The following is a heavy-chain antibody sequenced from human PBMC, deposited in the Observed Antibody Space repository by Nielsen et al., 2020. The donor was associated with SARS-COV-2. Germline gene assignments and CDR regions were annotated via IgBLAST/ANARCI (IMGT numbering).Heavy chain of an antibody. J-gene: IGHJ1*01. D-gene: IGHD3-10*01. CDR3: ASHKFGEGH. CDR1: AFTFSTYW. V-gene: IGHV3-74*01. Sequence: GESLKISCAASAFTFSTYWMHWVRQGPGKGLFWVSRISPDGTTTAYADSVKGRFTISRDNARNTLYLQINSLRAEDTAVYYCASHKFGEGHWGQGTLVSVSS. CDR2: ISPDGTTT.